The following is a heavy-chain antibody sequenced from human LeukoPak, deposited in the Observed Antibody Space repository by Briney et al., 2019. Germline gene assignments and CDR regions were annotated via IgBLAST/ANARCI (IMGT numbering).Heavy chain of an antibody. CDR2: IKQDGREK. J-gene: IGHJ4*02. Sequence: GGSLRLSCAASGFTFSSYWMSWVRQAPGKGLEGVANIKQDGREKYYVDSVKGRFTLSRDNAKNSLYLQMNSLRAEDTAVYYCARDESGESELDYWGQGTLVTVSS. V-gene: IGHV3-7*01. CDR1: GFTFSSYW. D-gene: IGHD1-26*01. CDR3: ARDESGESELDY.